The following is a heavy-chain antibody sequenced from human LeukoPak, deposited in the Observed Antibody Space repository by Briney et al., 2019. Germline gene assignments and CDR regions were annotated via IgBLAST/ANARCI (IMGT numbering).Heavy chain of an antibody. J-gene: IGHJ4*02. Sequence: GGSLRLSCAASGFTFSSYWMHWVRQAPGTGLVWVSRINSDGSSTSYADSVKGRFTISRDNAKNTLYLQMNSLRAEDTAVYYCARDWSLTTGIDYWGQGTLVTVSS. V-gene: IGHV3-74*01. CDR3: ARDWSLTTGIDY. CDR1: GFTFSSYW. CDR2: INSDGSST. D-gene: IGHD4-11*01.